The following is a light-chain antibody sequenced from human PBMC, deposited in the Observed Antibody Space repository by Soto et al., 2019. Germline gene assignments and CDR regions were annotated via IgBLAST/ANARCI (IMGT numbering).Light chain of an antibody. Sequence: QSALTQPRSVSGSPGQSVTISCTGTSSDVGGYNYVSWHQQHPGKAPKVMIYDVSKRPSGVPDRFSGSKSGNTASLTISGLQAEDEADYYCCSYAGSYTVVFGGGTKLTVL. V-gene: IGLV2-11*01. J-gene: IGLJ2*01. CDR2: DVS. CDR3: CSYAGSYTVV. CDR1: SSDVGGYNY.